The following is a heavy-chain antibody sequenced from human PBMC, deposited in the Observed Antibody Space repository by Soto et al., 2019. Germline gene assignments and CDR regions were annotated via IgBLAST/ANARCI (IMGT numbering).Heavy chain of an antibody. CDR1: GGTFSSYT. J-gene: IGHJ4*02. D-gene: IGHD3-10*01. V-gene: IGHV1-69*02. CDR2: IIPILGIA. Sequence: QVQLVQSGAEVKKPGSSVKVSCKASGGTFSSYTISWVRQAPGQGLEWMGRIIPILGIANYAQKFQGRVTITADKSTSTAYMELSSLRSEDTAVYYCARGYYGSGSYYTLNFDYWGQGTLVTVSS. CDR3: ARGYYGSGSYYTLNFDY.